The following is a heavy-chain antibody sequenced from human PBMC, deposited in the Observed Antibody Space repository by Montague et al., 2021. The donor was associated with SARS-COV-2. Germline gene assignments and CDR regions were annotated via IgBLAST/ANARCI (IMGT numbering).Heavy chain of an antibody. CDR1: GGSISSSSYY. CDR2: IDYSGST. J-gene: IGHJ4*02. D-gene: IGHD3-22*01. Sequence: SETLSLTCTVSGGSISSSSYYWGWIRQPAGKGLEWIGSIDYSGSTYSXSSLKSRVTISVDTSKNQFSLKLSSVTAADTAVYYCAREGGWLSRGSYYFDYWGQGTLVTVSS. V-gene: IGHV4-39*07. CDR3: AREGGWLSRGSYYFDY.